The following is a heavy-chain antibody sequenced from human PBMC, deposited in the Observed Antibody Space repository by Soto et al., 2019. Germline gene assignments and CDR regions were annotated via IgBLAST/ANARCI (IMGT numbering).Heavy chain of an antibody. CDR2: IYYSGST. V-gene: IGHV4-59*01. D-gene: IGHD3-10*01. J-gene: IGHJ5*02. Sequence: PSETLSLTCTVSGGSISSYYWSWIRQPPGKGLEWIGYIYYSGSTNYNPSLKSRVTISVDTSKNQFSLKLSPVTAADTAVYCCARSLEWFGEFHMGYNWFDPWGQGTLVTVSS. CDR1: GGSISSYY. CDR3: ARSLEWFGEFHMGYNWFDP.